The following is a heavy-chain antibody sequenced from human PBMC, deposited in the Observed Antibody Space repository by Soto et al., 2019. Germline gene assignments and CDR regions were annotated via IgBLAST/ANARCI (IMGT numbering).Heavy chain of an antibody. Sequence: QVLLVDSGGGVVQPGRSLRLSCAASGFTFSSYAMNWVRQAPGKGLGWVALISYDGSNKYYADSVRGRFTISRDSSTNTLFLQMNSLRAADTAVYYCGRCTSTSCHLGSDYWGQGTLVTVSS. V-gene: IGHV3-30-3*01. J-gene: IGHJ4*02. CDR3: GRCTSTSCHLGSDY. CDR1: GFTFSSYA. CDR2: ISYDGSNK. D-gene: IGHD2-2*01.